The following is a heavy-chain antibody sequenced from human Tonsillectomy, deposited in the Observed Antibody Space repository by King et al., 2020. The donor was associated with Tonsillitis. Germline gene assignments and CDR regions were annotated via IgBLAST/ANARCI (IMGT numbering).Heavy chain of an antibody. CDR2: INWNGGST. D-gene: IGHD6-13*01. J-gene: IGHJ2*01. CDR3: ARSRLGGIAAAGEFYWYFDL. CDR1: GFTFGDYG. Sequence: VQLVESGGGVVRPGGSLRLSCAASGFTFGDYGMSWVRQAPGKGLEWVSGINWNGGSTGYADSVKGRFTISRDNAKNSLYLQMNSLRAEDTALYYCARSRLGGIAAAGEFYWYFDLWGRRTLVTVSS. V-gene: IGHV3-20*04.